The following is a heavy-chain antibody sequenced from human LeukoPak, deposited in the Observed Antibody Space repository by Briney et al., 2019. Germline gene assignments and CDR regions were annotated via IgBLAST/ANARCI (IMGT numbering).Heavy chain of an antibody. CDR1: GGSISSYY. CDR3: ARDSIYDILTGYPTFDY. V-gene: IGHV4-4*07. J-gene: IGHJ4*02. Sequence: PSETLSLTCTVSGGSISSYYWSWIRQPAGKGLEWIGLIYTSGSTNYNPSLKSRVTMSVNTSKNQFSLKLSSETAADTAVYYCARDSIYDILTGYPTFDYWGQGTLVTVSS. CDR2: IYTSGST. D-gene: IGHD3-9*01.